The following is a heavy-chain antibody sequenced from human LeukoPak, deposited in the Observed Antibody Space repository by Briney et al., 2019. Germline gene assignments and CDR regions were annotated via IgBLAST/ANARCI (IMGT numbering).Heavy chain of an antibody. J-gene: IGHJ1*01. CDR2: IYYSGST. D-gene: IGHD2-15*01. CDR1: GGSISSYY. V-gene: IGHV4-59*01. CDR3: ARDTPGGFQH. Sequence: SETLSLTCTVSGGSISSYYWSWIRQPPGKGLEWIGYIYYSGSTNYNPSLKSRVTISVDTSKNQFSLKLSSVTAADTAVYYCARDTPGGFQHWGQGTLVTVSS.